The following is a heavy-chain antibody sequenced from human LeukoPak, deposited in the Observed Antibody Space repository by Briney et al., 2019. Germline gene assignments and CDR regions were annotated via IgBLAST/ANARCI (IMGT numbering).Heavy chain of an antibody. CDR3: AISTVTLRVFDY. D-gene: IGHD4-17*01. V-gene: IGHV1-2*06. CDR2: INPNSGGT. J-gene: IGHJ4*02. Sequence: ASVKVSCKASGYTFTGYYMHWVRQAPGQGLEWMGRINPNSGGTNYAQKFQGRVTMTRDTSISTAYMELSRLRSDDTAVYYCAISTVTLRVFDYWDQGTLVTVSS. CDR1: GYTFTGYY.